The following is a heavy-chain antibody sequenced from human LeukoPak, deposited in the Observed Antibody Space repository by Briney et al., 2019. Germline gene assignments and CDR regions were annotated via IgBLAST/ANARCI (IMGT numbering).Heavy chain of an antibody. CDR3: ARACRQYSSGCFDY. V-gene: IGHV1-2*02. J-gene: IGHJ4*02. CDR1: GYTFTNYD. CDR2: INPNSGGT. Sequence: GASVKVSCKASGYTFTNYDINWVRQATGQGLEWMGWINPNSGGTNYAQKFQGRVTMTRDTSISTAYMELSRLRSDDTAVYYCARACRQYSSGCFDYWGQGTLVTVSS. D-gene: IGHD6-19*01.